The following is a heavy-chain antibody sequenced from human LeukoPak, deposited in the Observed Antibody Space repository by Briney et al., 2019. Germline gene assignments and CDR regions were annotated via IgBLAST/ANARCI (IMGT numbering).Heavy chain of an antibody. CDR2: IKQDGSGE. J-gene: IGHJ4*02. V-gene: IGHV3-7*01. CDR3: TTGYSSGWYNEGNY. Sequence: GGSLRLSCVASGFTFSRYWMSWVRQAPGKGLERVAKIKQDGSGEYYLDSVKGRFTISRDNAKNSLYLQMNSLRADDTAVYFCTTGYSSGWYNEGNYWGQGTLVTVSS. CDR1: GFTFSRYW. D-gene: IGHD6-19*01.